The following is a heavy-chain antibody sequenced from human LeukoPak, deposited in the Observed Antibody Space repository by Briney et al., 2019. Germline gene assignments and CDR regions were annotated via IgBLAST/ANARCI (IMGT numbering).Heavy chain of an antibody. CDR2: FDPEDGET. Sequence: ASVKVSCKVSGYTLTELSMHWVRQAPGKGLEWMGGFDPEDGETIYAQKFQGRVTMTEDTSTDTAYMELSSLRSEDTAVYYCAMRGAPGPPLEWFDPFDPWGQGTLVTVSS. CDR3: AMRGAPGPPLEWFDPFDP. CDR1: GYTLTELS. V-gene: IGHV1-24*01. D-gene: IGHD3-3*01. J-gene: IGHJ5*02.